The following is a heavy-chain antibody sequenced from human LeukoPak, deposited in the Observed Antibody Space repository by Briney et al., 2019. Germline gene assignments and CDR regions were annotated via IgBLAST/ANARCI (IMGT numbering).Heavy chain of an antibody. CDR3: AREVMAKRRAFDI. Sequence: GGSLRLSCAASGFTFSFAAMTWVRQGPGKGLEWVSLISASGGSTYYADSVKGRFTISRDNSKKTLYLQMNSLRAEDTAVYYCAREVMAKRRAFDIWGQGTVVTVSS. J-gene: IGHJ3*02. CDR2: ISASGGST. CDR1: GFTFSFAA. V-gene: IGHV3-23*01. D-gene: IGHD2-8*01.